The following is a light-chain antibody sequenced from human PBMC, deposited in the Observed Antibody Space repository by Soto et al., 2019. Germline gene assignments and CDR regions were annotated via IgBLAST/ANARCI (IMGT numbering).Light chain of an antibody. Sequence: EIVLTQSPGTLSFSPGERATLSCSSSQSVSSSYLAWYQQKPGQAPRLLIYGASTRATGIPARFSGSGSGTEFTLTISSLQSEDFAVYYCQQYNNWPQTFGQGTKV. V-gene: IGKV3-15*01. CDR2: GAS. J-gene: IGKJ1*01. CDR3: QQYNNWPQT. CDR1: QSVSSSY.